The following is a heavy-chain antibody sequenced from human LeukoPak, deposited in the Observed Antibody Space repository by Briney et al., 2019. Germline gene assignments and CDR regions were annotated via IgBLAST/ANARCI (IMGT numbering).Heavy chain of an antibody. CDR1: GLSFSTDA. V-gene: IGHV3-48*03. CDR3: ARVGRQVSTGYFDD. Sequence: GGSLRLSCVASGLSFSTDAMKLVRQAPGKGLEWVAYISTSGSSVYYADSLKGRFTVSRDNAKSSLFLQVDSLTVADTAVYYCARVGRQVSTGYFDDRVRGTLVAVSS. J-gene: IGHJ4*02. D-gene: IGHD2-8*01. CDR2: ISTSGSSV.